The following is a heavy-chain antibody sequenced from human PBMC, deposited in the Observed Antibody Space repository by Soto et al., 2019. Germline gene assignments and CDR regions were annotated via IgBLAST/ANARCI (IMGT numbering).Heavy chain of an antibody. J-gene: IGHJ3*01. V-gene: IGHV5-51*01. CDR3: ARQKLWMATINNDAFDV. CDR1: GYTFNTYW. Sequence: VQLVQSGAEVKNSGASVKVSCKASGYTFNTYWIGWVRQMPGKGLEWMGFIYPGDSDTTYSPSFQGKVTISVDKSISTAYLQWSSLKVSDTAIYYCARQKLWMATINNDAFDVWGQGTKVTVSS. D-gene: IGHD2-21*01. CDR2: IYPGDSDT.